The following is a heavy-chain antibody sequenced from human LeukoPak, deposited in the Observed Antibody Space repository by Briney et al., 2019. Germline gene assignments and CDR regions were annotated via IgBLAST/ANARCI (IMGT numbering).Heavy chain of an antibody. D-gene: IGHD2-2*01. CDR3: ARGRIYCSSTSCYGLAFDI. V-gene: IGHV1-18*01. Sequence: ASVKVSCKASGGTFSSYAISWVRQAPGQGLEWMGWISAYNGNTNYAQKLQGRVTMTTDTSTSTAYMELRSLRSDDTAVYYCARGRIYCSSTSCYGLAFDIWGQGTMVTVSS. CDR2: ISAYNGNT. CDR1: GGTFSSYA. J-gene: IGHJ3*02.